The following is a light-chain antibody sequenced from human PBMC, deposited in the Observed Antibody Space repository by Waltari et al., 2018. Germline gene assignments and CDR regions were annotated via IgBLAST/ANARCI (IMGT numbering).Light chain of an antibody. CDR3: QAWDSSGGDA. CDR1: NLDNKY. J-gene: IGLJ1*01. V-gene: IGLV3-1*01. CDR2: QDS. Sequence: SYEVTQPPSVSVSPGQTASITCSGDNLDNKYVYWYQQKAGQSPALVIYQDSKRPSGMPERFSGSNSENGAALTFSGTEAVDEADYYCQAWDSSGGDAFGTGTKVTVL.